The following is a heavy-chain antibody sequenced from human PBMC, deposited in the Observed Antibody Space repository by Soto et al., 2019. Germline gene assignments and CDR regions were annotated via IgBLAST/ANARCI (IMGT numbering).Heavy chain of an antibody. CDR1: GGTFSSYA. CDR2: IIPIFGTA. Sequence: SVKVSCKASGGTFSSYAISWVRQAPGQGLEWMGGIIPIFGTANYAQKLQGRVTITADESTSTAYMELSSLRSEDTAVYYCASTDCSSNSCYSYNWFDPWGQGTLVT. V-gene: IGHV1-69*13. D-gene: IGHD2-2*01. J-gene: IGHJ5*02. CDR3: ASTDCSSNSCYSYNWFDP.